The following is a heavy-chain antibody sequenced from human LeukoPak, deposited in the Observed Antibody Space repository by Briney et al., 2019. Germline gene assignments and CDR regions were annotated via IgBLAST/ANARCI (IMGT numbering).Heavy chain of an antibody. J-gene: IGHJ4*02. D-gene: IGHD1-26*01. Sequence: GGSLRLSCAVSGFTFSSSWMSWVRQAPGRGLEWVANIKRDGSEKYYVDSVKGRFTISRDNAKNSLYLQVDSLRDEDTAVYYCAKGGRAPDYWGQGTLVTVSS. CDR2: IKRDGSEK. V-gene: IGHV3-7*05. CDR3: AKGGRAPDY. CDR1: GFTFSSSW.